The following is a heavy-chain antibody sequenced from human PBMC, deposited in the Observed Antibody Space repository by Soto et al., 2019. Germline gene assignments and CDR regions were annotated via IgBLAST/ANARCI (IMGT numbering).Heavy chain of an antibody. CDR3: ARDSHSKQPNHRWVGGYMDV. D-gene: IGHD1-26*01. Sequence: QLQLEESGPGLVKPSQTLSLTCAVSGGSISNGGYYWSWIRQHPGKGLEWLGSIYFSGSTYYTPSLKSRVTSSGATPKIQFSLKLSSVTAAGTAVYYCARDSHSKQPNHRWVGGYMDVWGKGTTVTVSS. CDR2: IYFSGST. J-gene: IGHJ6*03. V-gene: IGHV4-31*11. CDR1: GGSISNGGYY.